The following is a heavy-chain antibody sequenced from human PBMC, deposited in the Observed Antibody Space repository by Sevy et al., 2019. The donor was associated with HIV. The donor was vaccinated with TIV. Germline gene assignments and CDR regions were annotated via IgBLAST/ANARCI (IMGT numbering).Heavy chain of an antibody. J-gene: IGHJ5*02. CDR3: ARGGETPRGFDP. D-gene: IGHD3-16*01. CDR1: GGSISSVNW. V-gene: IGHV4-4*02. CDR2: IYHSGYT. Sequence: SETLSLTYAVSGGSISSVNWWHWVRQPPGKGLEWIGEIYHSGYTNYNPSLKSRVTISVDNSKNQFSLKLSFVTAADTAVYYCARGGETPRGFDPWGQGSLVTVSS.